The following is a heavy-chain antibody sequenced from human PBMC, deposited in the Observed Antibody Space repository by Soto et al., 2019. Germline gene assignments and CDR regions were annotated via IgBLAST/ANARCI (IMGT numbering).Heavy chain of an antibody. CDR2: ISYEGSEK. CDR1: GFTFSNNG. J-gene: IGHJ4*02. D-gene: IGHD6-13*01. CDR3: VKDKGAAAGFDY. Sequence: QVHLVESGGGVVQPGRSLRLSCAASGFTFSNNGMHWVRQAPGKGLEWMGVISYEGSEKYYAGSVQGRFTISRDNSKNTLYLQMDPLRAEDTDIYYCVKDKGAAAGFDYWGQGILVTVSS. V-gene: IGHV3-30*18.